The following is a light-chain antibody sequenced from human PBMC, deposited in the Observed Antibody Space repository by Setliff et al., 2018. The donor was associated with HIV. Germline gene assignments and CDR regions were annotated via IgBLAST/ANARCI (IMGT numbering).Light chain of an antibody. CDR1: SSDVGGLNY. J-gene: IGLJ3*02. Sequence: SALTQPASVSGSPGQWITISCTGTSSDVGGLNYVSWYQQQPGKAPQLLIYDVITRPSGVSDRFSASKSGNTASLTISGLQADDEGDYYCSSYTSSSTWVFGGGTKVTVL. CDR2: DVI. CDR3: SSYTSSSTWV. V-gene: IGLV2-14*03.